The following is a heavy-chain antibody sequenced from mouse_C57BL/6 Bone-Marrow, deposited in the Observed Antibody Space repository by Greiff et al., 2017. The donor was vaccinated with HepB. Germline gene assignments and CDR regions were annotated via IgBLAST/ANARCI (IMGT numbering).Heavy chain of an antibody. V-gene: IGHV1-18*01. D-gene: IGHD2-3*01. J-gene: IGHJ1*03. CDR2: INPNNGGT. Sequence: EVQLQQSGPELVKPGASVKIPCKASGYTFTDYNMDWVKQSHGKSLEWIGDINPNNGGTIYNQKFKGKATLTVDKSSSTAYMELRSLTSEDTAVYYCARSWLLWYFDVWGTGTTVTVSS. CDR3: ARSWLLWYFDV. CDR1: GYTFTDYN.